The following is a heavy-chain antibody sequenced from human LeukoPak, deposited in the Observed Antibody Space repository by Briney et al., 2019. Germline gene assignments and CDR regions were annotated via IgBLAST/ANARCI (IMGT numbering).Heavy chain of an antibody. CDR2: IYPGDSDT. V-gene: IGHV5-51*01. Sequence: GESLKISCKGSGYSFTNYWIGWVRQMPGKGLEWMGIIYPGDSDTRYSPSFQGQVTISADKSISTAYLQWSSLKASDTAMYYCARGDAARHPYYGMDVWGQGTMVTVSS. J-gene: IGHJ6*02. CDR3: ARGDAARHPYYGMDV. CDR1: GYSFTNYW. D-gene: IGHD6-6*01.